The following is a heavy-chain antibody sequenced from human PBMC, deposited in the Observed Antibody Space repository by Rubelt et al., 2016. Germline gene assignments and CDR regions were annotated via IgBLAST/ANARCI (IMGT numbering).Heavy chain of an antibody. V-gene: IGHV4-39*07. CDR3: AGHYFDSSALSDF. D-gene: IGHD3-22*01. J-gene: IGHJ4*02. CDR2: IYYSGST. CDR1: GGSISSNSYY. Sequence: QLQLQESGPGLVQPSETLSLTCAVSGGSISSNSYYWGWIRQPPGKGLEWIGSIYYSGSTYYNPSLKSRVTILVDTSKNQPALNLGSVTAADTAVYYCAGHYFDSSALSDFWGQGTLVTVSS.